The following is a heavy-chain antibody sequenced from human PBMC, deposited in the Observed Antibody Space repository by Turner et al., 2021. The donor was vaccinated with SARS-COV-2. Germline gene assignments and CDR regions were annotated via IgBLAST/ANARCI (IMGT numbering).Heavy chain of an antibody. V-gene: IGHV4-31*03. Sequence: QVQLQESGPGLVKPSQTLSLTCPVSGGSISCGGYYWSWIRQHPGKGLEWIGYIYYSGSSYYNPSLKSRVTISVDTSKNQFSLKLSSVTAADAAVYYCARDYGGNSNYFDYWGQGTLVTVSS. CDR1: GGSISCGGYY. CDR3: ARDYGGNSNYFDY. CDR2: IYYSGSS. D-gene: IGHD2-21*02. J-gene: IGHJ4*02.